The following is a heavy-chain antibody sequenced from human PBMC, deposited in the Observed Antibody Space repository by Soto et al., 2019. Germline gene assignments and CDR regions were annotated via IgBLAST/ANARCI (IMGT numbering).Heavy chain of an antibody. J-gene: IGHJ4*02. CDR2: IRAYNGNT. V-gene: IGHV1-18*01. Sequence: ASVKVSCKASGYTFTSYGISWVRQAPGQGLEWMGWIRAYNGNTNYAQKLQGRVTMTTDTSTSTAYMELSSLTSEDTAVYYCARGGYSTGYYYYFDYWGQGTLVTVSS. D-gene: IGHD2-8*02. CDR3: ARGGYSTGYYYYFDY. CDR1: GYTFTSYG.